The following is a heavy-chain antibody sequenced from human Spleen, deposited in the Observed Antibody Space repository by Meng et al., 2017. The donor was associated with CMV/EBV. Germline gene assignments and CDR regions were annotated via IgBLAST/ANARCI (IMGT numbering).Heavy chain of an antibody. CDR3: ARGGLRYSSSWPFDY. CDR2: IYTSGST. D-gene: IGHD6-13*01. CDR1: GGSISSYY. Sequence: LQDAGPGLVKPSETLSLTCTVSGGSISSYYWSWIRQPAGKGLEWIGRIYTSGSTNYNPSLKSRVTMSVDTSKNQFSLKLSSVTAADTAVYYCARGGLRYSSSWPFDYWGQGTLVTVSS. V-gene: IGHV4-4*07. J-gene: IGHJ4*02.